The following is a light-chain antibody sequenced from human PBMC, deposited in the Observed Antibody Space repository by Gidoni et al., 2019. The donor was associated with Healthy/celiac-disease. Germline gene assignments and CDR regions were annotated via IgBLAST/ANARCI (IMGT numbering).Light chain of an antibody. CDR2: DTS. CDR3: LLSYSGARLVV. Sequence: QAVVTQEPSLTVSPGGTFTLTCGSSTGAVTSGHYPYWFQQKPGQAPRTLIYDTSNKHSWTPARFSCSLLGGKAALTLSGAQPEDEAEYYCLLSYSGARLVVFGGGTKLTVL. V-gene: IGLV7-46*01. J-gene: IGLJ2*01. CDR1: TGAVTSGHY.